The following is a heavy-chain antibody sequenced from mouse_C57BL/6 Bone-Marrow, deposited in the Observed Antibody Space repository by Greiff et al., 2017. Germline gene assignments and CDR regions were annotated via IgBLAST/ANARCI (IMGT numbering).Heavy chain of an antibody. Sequence: QVQLQQPGAELVMPGASVKLSCKASGYTFTSYWMHWVKQRPGQGLEWIGEIAPSDSYTNYNQKFKGKSTLTVDKSSSTAYMQLSSLTSEDSAVYYCAREGSSSYWYFDVWGTGTTVTVSS. CDR1: GYTFTSYW. V-gene: IGHV1-69*01. CDR2: IAPSDSYT. J-gene: IGHJ1*03. D-gene: IGHD1-1*01. CDR3: AREGSSSYWYFDV.